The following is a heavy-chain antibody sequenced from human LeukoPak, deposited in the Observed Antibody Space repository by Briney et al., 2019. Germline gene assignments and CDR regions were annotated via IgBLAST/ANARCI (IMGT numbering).Heavy chain of an antibody. CDR2: IYYSGST. V-gene: IGHV4-59*12. CDR1: GGSISSYY. J-gene: IGHJ5*02. CDR3: ARRVTMVRGVIIRPNTTRPNNWFDP. Sequence: SETLSLTCTVSGGSISSYYWNWIRQPPGKGLEWIGYIYYSGSTYYNPSLKSRVTISVDTSKNQFSLKLSSVTAADTAVYYCARRVTMVRGVIIRPNTTRPNNWFDPWGQGTLVTVSS. D-gene: IGHD3-10*01.